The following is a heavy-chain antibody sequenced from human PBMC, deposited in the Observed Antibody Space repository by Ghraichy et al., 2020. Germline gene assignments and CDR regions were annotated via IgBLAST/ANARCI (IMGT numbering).Heavy chain of an antibody. Sequence: GGSLRLSCAASGFTFSSYSMNWVRQAPGKGLEWVSYISSSSSTIYYADSVKGRFTISRDNAKNSLYLQMNSLRDEDTAVYYCARDDSSGYYYSNTYYYYGMDVWGQGTTVTVSS. V-gene: IGHV3-48*02. CDR3: ARDDSSGYYYSNTYYYYGMDV. J-gene: IGHJ6*02. CDR2: ISSSSSTI. CDR1: GFTFSSYS. D-gene: IGHD3-22*01.